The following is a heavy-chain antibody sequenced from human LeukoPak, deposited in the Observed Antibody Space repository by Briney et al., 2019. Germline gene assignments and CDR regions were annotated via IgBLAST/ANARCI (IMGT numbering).Heavy chain of an antibody. CDR1: GGSISSNNW. J-gene: IGHJ4*02. V-gene: IGHV4-4*02. D-gene: IGHD3-16*01. CDR3: ARDRYGGGNYFDY. CDR2: IFHSGST. Sequence: PSETLSLTCSVSGGSISSNNWWSWVRQPPGKGLELIGEIFHSGSTNYTPSLKSRVTISVDKSKNQFSLKMNSVTAADTAVYYCARDRYGGGNYFDYWGQGSLVTVSS.